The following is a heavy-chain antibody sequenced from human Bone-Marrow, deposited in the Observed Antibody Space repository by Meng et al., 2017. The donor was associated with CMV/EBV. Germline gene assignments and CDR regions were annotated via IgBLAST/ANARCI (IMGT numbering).Heavy chain of an antibody. V-gene: IGHV3-74*01. CDR1: GFTFSSYW. Sequence: GGSLRLSCAASGFTFSSYWMHWVRQGPGKGLVWVSRINSEGSSTNYADSVKGRFTISRDNSKNTLYLQMNSLRAEDTAVYYCAKDAHITMIVVGDYWGQGTLVTVSS. D-gene: IGHD3-22*01. CDR2: INSEGSST. J-gene: IGHJ4*02. CDR3: AKDAHITMIVVGDY.